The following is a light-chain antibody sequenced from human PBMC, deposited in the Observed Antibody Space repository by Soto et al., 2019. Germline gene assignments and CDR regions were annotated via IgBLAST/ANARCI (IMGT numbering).Light chain of an antibody. CDR3: SSYTSSSTPFV. V-gene: IGLV2-14*01. CDR2: DVS. CDR1: SSDVGGYNY. Sequence: QSVLTQPDSVSGSPGQSITISCTGTSSDVGGYNYVSWYQQHPGKAPKLMIYDVSNRPSGVSNRFSGSKSGNTASLTISGLHAEDEADYYCSSYTSSSTPFVFGTGTKVTVL. J-gene: IGLJ1*01.